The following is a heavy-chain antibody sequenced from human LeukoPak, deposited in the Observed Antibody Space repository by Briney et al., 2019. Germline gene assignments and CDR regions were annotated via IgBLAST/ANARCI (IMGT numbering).Heavy chain of an antibody. V-gene: IGHV3-30*02. CDR1: GFTFSSYG. D-gene: IGHD2-2*01. CDR2: IRYDGSNK. J-gene: IGHJ4*02. CDR3: AKTEDRYCSSTSCSTFDY. Sequence: PGGSLRLSCAASGFTFSSYGMHWVRQAPGKGLEWVAFIRYDGSNKYYADSVKGRFTISRDNSKNTLYLQMNSLRAEDTAVYYCAKTEDRYCSSTSCSTFDYWGQGTLVTVSS.